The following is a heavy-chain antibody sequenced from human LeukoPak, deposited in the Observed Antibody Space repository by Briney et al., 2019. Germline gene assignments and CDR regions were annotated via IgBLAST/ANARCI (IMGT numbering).Heavy chain of an antibody. D-gene: IGHD1-26*01. CDR1: GGTFSSYT. CDR3: ARRYGEPSGYYYYYMDV. V-gene: IGHV1-69*06. J-gene: IGHJ6*03. Sequence: ASVKVSCKASGGTFSSYTINWVRQAPGQGLEWVGGIIPIFGTANYAQTFQGRVTITADKSTSTAYMELSSLRSEDTAVYYCARRYGEPSGYYYYYMDVWGKGTTVTISS. CDR2: IIPIFGTA.